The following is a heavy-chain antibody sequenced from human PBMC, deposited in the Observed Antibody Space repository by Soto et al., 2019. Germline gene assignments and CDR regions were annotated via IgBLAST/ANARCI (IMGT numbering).Heavy chain of an antibody. CDR1: GDSITSGDYY. D-gene: IGHD6-19*01. CDR2: IFYSGST. Sequence: SETLSLTCTVSGDSITSGDYYWSWVRQPPGTGLEWIGYIFYSGSTYYTASLKSRVPISLDMSRDQFSLKLTSVTAADTAVYYCARAEVAVAGSGWFDAWGRGTLVTVSS. CDR3: ARAEVAVAGSGWFDA. V-gene: IGHV4-30-4*01. J-gene: IGHJ5*01.